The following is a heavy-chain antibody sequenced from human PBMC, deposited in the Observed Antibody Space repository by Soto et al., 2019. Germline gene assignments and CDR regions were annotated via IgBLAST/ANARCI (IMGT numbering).Heavy chain of an antibody. D-gene: IGHD3-10*01. CDR2: IIPILGIA. Sequence: ASVKVSCKASGGTFSSYTISWVRQAPGQGLEWMGRIIPILGIANYAQKFQGRVTITADKSTSTAYMELSSLRSEDTAVYYCARERPRGVPMVRGVINLNYYYYGMDVWGQGTTVTVSS. CDR1: GGTFSSYT. J-gene: IGHJ6*02. CDR3: ARERPRGVPMVRGVINLNYYYYGMDV. V-gene: IGHV1-69*04.